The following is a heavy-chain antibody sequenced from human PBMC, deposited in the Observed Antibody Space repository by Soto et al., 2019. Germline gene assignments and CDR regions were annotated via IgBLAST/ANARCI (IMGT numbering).Heavy chain of an antibody. CDR1: GFTFSSYW. CDR3: ARGPPENIWGSYQRGDY. J-gene: IGHJ4*02. CDR2: IKQDGSEK. D-gene: IGHD3-16*02. V-gene: IGHV3-7*01. Sequence: GGSLRLSCAASGFTFSSYWMSWVRQAPGKGLEWVANIKQDGSEKYYVDSVKGRFTISRDNAKNSLYLQMNSLRAEDTAVYYCARGPPENIWGSYQRGDYWGQGTLVTVSS.